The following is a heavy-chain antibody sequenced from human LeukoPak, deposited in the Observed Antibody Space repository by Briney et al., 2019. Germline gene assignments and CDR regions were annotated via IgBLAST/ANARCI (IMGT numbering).Heavy chain of an antibody. D-gene: IGHD7-27*01. Sequence: PSETLSLTCTVSGGSVSSYYLSWIRQPPGKGLEWIGYIYYSGSTNYSPSLKSRVTISVDTSKNQFSLKLSSVTAADTAVYYCARGWGYFDSWGQGTLATVSS. CDR1: GGSVSSYY. CDR2: IYYSGST. CDR3: ARGWGYFDS. V-gene: IGHV4-59*08. J-gene: IGHJ4*02.